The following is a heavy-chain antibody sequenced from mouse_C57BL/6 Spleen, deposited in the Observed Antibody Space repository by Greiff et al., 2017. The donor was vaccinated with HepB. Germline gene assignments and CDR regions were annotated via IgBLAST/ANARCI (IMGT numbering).Heavy chain of an antibody. V-gene: IGHV1-53*01. D-gene: IGHD4-1*02. CDR1: GYTFTSYW. J-gene: IGHJ1*03. CDR3: ANWDVGWYFDV. CDR2: INPSNGGT. Sequence: VQLQQSGTELVKPGASVKLSCKASGYTFTSYWMHWVKQRPGQGLEWIGNINPSNGGTNYNEKFKSKATLTVDKSSSTAYLQLSSLTSEDSAVYDCANWDVGWYFDVWGTGTTVTVSS.